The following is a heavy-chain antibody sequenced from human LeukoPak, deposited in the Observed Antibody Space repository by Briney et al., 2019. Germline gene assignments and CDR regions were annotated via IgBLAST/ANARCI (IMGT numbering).Heavy chain of an antibody. CDR2: MKRDGSEK. CDR3: TGSGSQSY. Sequence: PGGSLRLSCVASGFTFSSYWMNWVRQAPGKGLEWVGSMKRDGSEKNYVGAVKGRFTISRDNAKNSLYLQMTSLRAEDTAVYYCTGSGSQSYWGQGTLVTVSS. J-gene: IGHJ4*02. V-gene: IGHV3-7*01. CDR1: GFTFSSYW. D-gene: IGHD3-10*01.